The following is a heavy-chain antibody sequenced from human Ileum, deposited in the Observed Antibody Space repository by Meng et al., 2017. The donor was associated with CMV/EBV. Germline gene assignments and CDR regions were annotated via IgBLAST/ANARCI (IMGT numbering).Heavy chain of an antibody. CDR1: GGSISSSSYY. CDR3: ARALINWFDP. J-gene: IGHJ5*02. D-gene: IGHD3-10*01. Sequence: SETLSLTCTVSGGSISSSSYYWGWIRQPPGKGLEWIGSMYYSGSTYYNPSLKSRVTISVDTSQNQFSLKLSSVTAADTAVYYCARALINWFDPWGQGTLVTVSS. V-gene: IGHV4-39*07. CDR2: MYYSGST.